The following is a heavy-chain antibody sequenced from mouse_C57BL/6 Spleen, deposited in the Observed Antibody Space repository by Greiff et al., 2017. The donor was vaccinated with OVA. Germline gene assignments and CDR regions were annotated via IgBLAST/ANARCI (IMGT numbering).Heavy chain of an antibody. CDR3: VRNYDGYYVGYAMDY. Sequence: EVMLVESGGGLVQPKGSLKLSCAASGFSFNTYAMNWVRQAPGQGLEWVARIRSKSNNYATYYADSVKDRFTISRDDSESMLYLQMNNLKTEDTAMYYCVRNYDGYYVGYAMDYWGQGTSVTVSS. CDR1: GFSFNTYA. CDR2: IRSKSNNYAT. D-gene: IGHD2-3*01. V-gene: IGHV10-1*01. J-gene: IGHJ4*01.